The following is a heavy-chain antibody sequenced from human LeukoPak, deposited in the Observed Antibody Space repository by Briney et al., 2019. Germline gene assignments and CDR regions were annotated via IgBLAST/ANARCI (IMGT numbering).Heavy chain of an antibody. CDR1: GFTFSSYG. CDR2: ISYDGSNK. Sequence: PGGSLRLSCAASGFTFSSYGMHWVRQAPGKGLEWVAVISYDGSNKYYADSVKGRFTISRDNSKNTLYLQMNSLRAEDTAVYYCAKVEDGSGSGSDGFDIWGQGTMVTVSS. J-gene: IGHJ3*02. CDR3: AKVEDGSGSGSDGFDI. D-gene: IGHD3-10*01. V-gene: IGHV3-30*18.